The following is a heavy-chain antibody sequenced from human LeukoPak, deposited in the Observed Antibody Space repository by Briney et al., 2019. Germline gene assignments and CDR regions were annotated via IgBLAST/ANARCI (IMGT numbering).Heavy chain of an antibody. CDR1: GFTFSSYW. J-gene: IGHJ6*03. CDR2: IKQDGSEK. CDR3: AREARGSSWYYYYYYVDV. Sequence: GGSLRLSCAASGFTFSSYWMSWVRQAPGKGLEWVANIKQDGSEKYYVDSVKGRFTISRDNAKNSLYLQMNSLRAEDTALYYCAREARGSSWYYYYYYVDVWGKGTTVTVSS. D-gene: IGHD6-13*01. V-gene: IGHV3-7*03.